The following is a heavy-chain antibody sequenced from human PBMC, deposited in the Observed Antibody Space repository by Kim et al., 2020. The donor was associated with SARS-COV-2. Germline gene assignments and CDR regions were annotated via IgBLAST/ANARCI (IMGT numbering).Heavy chain of an antibody. J-gene: IGHJ4*02. CDR1: GYTFTGYY. CDR3: ARVRDSSGSFYYFDY. Sequence: ASVKVSCKASGYTFTGYYMHWVRQAPGQGLEWMGRINPNSGGTNYAQKFQGRVTMTRDTSISTAYMELSRLRSDDTAVYYCARVRDSSGSFYYFDYWGQGTLVTVSS. V-gene: IGHV1-2*06. CDR2: INPNSGGT. D-gene: IGHD3-22*01.